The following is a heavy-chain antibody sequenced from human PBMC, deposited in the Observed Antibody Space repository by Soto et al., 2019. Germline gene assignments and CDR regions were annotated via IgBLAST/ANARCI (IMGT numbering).Heavy chain of an antibody. V-gene: IGHV1-69*12. J-gene: IGHJ4*02. CDR3: ATYGDYPLFDS. D-gene: IGHD4-17*01. CDR1: GGTFSSYA. CDR2: IIPIFGTA. Sequence: QVQLVQSGAEVKKPGSSVKVSCKASGGTFSSYAISWVRQAPGQGLEWMGGIIPIFGTANYAQKFQGRVTITADESTSTADMELISLSSEETAVYYCATYGDYPLFDSWGQGTLVTVSS.